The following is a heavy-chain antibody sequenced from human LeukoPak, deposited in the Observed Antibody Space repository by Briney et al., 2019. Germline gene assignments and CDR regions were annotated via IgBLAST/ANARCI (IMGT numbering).Heavy chain of an antibody. D-gene: IGHD3-3*01. CDR2: IESSTDGGTT. V-gene: IGHV3-15*04. CDR1: GPTFRNAF. Sequence: GGSLRLSCAASGPTFRNAFMNWVRQAPGKGLEWVGRIESSTDGGTTDYAAPVKGRFTMSRDDPKNTLYLQMNNVKTEDTGVYYCTTSPGITVFGVVTDYWGQGTLVIVSS. J-gene: IGHJ4*02. CDR3: TTSPGITVFGVVTDY.